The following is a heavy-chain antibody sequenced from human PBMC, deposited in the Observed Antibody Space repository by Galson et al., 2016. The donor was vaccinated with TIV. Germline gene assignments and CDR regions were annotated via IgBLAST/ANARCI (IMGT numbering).Heavy chain of an antibody. V-gene: IGHV3-30*04. CDR2: ISSDGSDT. CDR3: ARSPPLGSTIYYFDY. J-gene: IGHJ4*02. Sequence: SLRLSCAASGFTFSSYAMHWVRQAPGKGLEWVAVISSDGSDTYSADSVKGRFTISRDNSNNTLYLQINSLRAEDTAVYYCARSPPLGSTIYYFDYWGQGTLVTVSS. CDR1: GFTFSSYA. D-gene: IGHD1-26*01.